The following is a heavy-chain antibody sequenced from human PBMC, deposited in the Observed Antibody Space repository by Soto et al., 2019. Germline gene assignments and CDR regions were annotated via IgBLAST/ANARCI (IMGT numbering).Heavy chain of an antibody. V-gene: IGHV1-2*02. D-gene: IGHD6-13*01. J-gene: IGHJ4*02. Sequence: PCVKACSKVSGGAFPDFFIKWVRQSPGQGLEWMGWINPNNGRTTLAPKFQGRVTLIRDTSINTAYMDMSGLSSDDTAVYYCAREVAARGCFDFWGPVT. CDR2: INPNNGRT. CDR3: AREVAARGCFDF. CDR1: GGAFPDFF.